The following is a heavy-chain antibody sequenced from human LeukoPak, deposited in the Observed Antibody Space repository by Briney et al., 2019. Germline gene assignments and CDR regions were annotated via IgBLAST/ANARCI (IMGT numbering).Heavy chain of an antibody. D-gene: IGHD1-26*01. CDR2: ISGSGGST. J-gene: IGHJ4*02. CDR1: GFTFSSYA. Sequence: GGSLRLSCAASGFTFSSYAMSWVRQAPGKGLEWVSAISGSGGSTYYADSVKGRFTISRDNSKNTLYLQMNSLKTEDTAVYYCTTRGVGAPTGFDYWGQGTLVTVSS. V-gene: IGHV3-23*01. CDR3: TTRGVGAPTGFDY.